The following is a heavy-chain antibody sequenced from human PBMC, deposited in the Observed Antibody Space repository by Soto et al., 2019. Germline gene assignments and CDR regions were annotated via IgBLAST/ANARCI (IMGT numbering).Heavy chain of an antibody. CDR2: IKQDGSEK. Sequence: GGSLRLSCAASGFTFSSYWMSWVRQAPGKGLEWVANIKQDGSEKYYVDSVKGRFTISRDNAKNSLYLQMNSLRAEDTDVYYCARSEYSGYDYAFDIWGQGTMVTVSS. V-gene: IGHV3-7*03. CDR1: GFTFSSYW. J-gene: IGHJ3*02. D-gene: IGHD5-12*01. CDR3: ARSEYSGYDYAFDI.